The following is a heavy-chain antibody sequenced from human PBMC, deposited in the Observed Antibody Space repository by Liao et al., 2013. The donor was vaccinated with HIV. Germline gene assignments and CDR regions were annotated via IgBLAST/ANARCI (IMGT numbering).Heavy chain of an antibody. Sequence: QVHLQESGPGLVKPSETLSLTCTVSGDSITSYYWSWIRQPAGKGLEWIGRFSSGSINYNSSLKSRVTMSLDTSKNQFSLKLSSVTAADTAVYYCARTRRHYGSKIVHYYYFLHGRLGRKGPRSPSP. CDR2: FSSGSI. CDR1: GDSITSYY. J-gene: IGHJ6*03. D-gene: IGHD3-10*01. V-gene: IGHV4-4*07. CDR3: ARTRRHYGSKIVHYYYFLHGR.